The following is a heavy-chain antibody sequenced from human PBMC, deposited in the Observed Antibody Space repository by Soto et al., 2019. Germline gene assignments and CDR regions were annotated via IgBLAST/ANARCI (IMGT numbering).Heavy chain of an antibody. CDR1: GYTFSNYG. D-gene: IGHD2-2*01. V-gene: IGHV1-18*01. J-gene: IGHJ6*02. Sequence: QVQLVQSGAEVKKPGASVKVSCKASGYTFSNYGFSWVRQAPGQRLEWMGWISAYNGNTNYAQKVQGRVTMTTDTSXXTAYMELRSLRSDDTAVYYCASSFTSSPWRYGMDVWGQGTTVTVSS. CDR3: ASSFTSSPWRYGMDV. CDR2: ISAYNGNT.